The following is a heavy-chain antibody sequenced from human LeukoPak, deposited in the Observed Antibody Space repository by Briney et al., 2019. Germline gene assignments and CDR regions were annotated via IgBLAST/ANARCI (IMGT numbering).Heavy chain of an antibody. J-gene: IGHJ2*01. D-gene: IGHD3-22*01. Sequence: SQTLSLTCAISGDSVSNGSAAWTWIRQSPSRGLEWLGRTYYRSKWYHDSAISVKSRITVNPDTSKNQFSLQLNSVTPEDTAVYYCARAVIGPKYFDLWGRGTLVTVSS. CDR3: ARAVIGPKYFDL. V-gene: IGHV6-1*01. CDR1: GDSVSNGSAA. CDR2: TYYRSKWYH.